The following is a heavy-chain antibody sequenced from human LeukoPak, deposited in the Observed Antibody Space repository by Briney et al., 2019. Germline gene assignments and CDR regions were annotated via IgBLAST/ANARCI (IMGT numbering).Heavy chain of an antibody. Sequence: ASVKVSCKASGGTFSSYAISWVRQAPGQGLEWMGWVSAYNGNTNYAQKLQGRVTMTTDTSTSTAYMELRSLRSDDTAVYYCARAERNNNWNWFDPWGQGTLVTVPS. J-gene: IGHJ5*02. D-gene: IGHD1-20*01. CDR3: ARAERNNNWNWFDP. CDR1: GGTFSSYA. CDR2: VSAYNGNT. V-gene: IGHV1-18*01.